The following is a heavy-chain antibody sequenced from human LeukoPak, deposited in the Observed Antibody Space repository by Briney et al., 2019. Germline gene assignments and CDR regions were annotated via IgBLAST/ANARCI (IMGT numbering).Heavy chain of an antibody. CDR2: IKQDGSQK. CDR1: GFTFSNYW. V-gene: IGHV3-7*01. CDR3: ARDTSRGFDL. Sequence: GGSLRLSCAASGFTFSNYWMTWVRQTPGKGLEWVANIKQDGSQKYYVDSVKGRFTISRDNAKNSLFLQMNSLRDEDTAVYYCARDTSRGFDLWGRGTLVTVSS. J-gene: IGHJ2*01. D-gene: IGHD2-2*01.